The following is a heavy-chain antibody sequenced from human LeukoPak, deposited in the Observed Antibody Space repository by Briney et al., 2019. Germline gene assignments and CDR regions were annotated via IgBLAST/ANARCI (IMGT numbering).Heavy chain of an antibody. Sequence: ASVKVSCKASGYTLNDYFLFWVRQAPGQGLEWMGWISPNSGNTIYAQKFQGRVMMTRDASITTAYMELSSLTSDDTAVYYCAREGCSGGKCFNWFDPWGQGTLVTVSS. V-gene: IGHV1-2*02. CDR1: GYTLNDYF. CDR3: AREGCSGGKCFNWFDP. CDR2: ISPNSGNT. J-gene: IGHJ5*02. D-gene: IGHD2-15*01.